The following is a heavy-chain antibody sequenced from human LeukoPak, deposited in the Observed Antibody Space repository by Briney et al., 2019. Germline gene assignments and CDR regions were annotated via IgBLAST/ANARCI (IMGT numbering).Heavy chain of an antibody. D-gene: IGHD7-27*01. CDR1: GSSISTHS. CDR2: DSNNENI. Sequence: SETLSLTCTVSGSSISTHSWGWVRQPPGKGLEWIGYDSNNENINFNPALKSRVTISVDTSKRQFSLKLRSVTAADTATYFCARDNWGSLDYWGQGILVTVSS. V-gene: IGHV4-59*11. J-gene: IGHJ4*02. CDR3: ARDNWGSLDY.